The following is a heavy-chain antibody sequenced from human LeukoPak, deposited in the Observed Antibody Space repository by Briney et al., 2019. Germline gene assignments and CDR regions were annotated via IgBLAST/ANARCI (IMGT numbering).Heavy chain of an antibody. Sequence: ASVKVSCKASGYTFTSYYMHWVRQAPGQGLEWMGIINPSGGSTSYAQKFQGRVTMTRDMSTSTVYMELSSLRSEDTAVHYCARDPISYSSSSAFDYWGQGTLVTVSS. CDR1: GYTFTSYY. V-gene: IGHV1-46*01. D-gene: IGHD6-6*01. J-gene: IGHJ4*02. CDR3: ARDPISYSSSSAFDY. CDR2: INPSGGST.